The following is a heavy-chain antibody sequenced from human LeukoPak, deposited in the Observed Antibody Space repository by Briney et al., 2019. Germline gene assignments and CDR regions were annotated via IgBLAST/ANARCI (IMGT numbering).Heavy chain of an antibody. D-gene: IGHD3-22*01. J-gene: IGHJ4*02. CDR2: ISGRGANT. V-gene: IGHV3-23*01. Sequence: GGSLRLSCATSGFTFSSYAMSWVRQAPGKGLEWVSSISGRGANTHYADSVKGRFTISGDYSKNTLNLQMNSLRAEDTAVYYCAKSGRVFDTSGYYWFPNWGQGILVTVSS. CDR1: GFTFSSYA. CDR3: AKSGRVFDTSGYYWFPN.